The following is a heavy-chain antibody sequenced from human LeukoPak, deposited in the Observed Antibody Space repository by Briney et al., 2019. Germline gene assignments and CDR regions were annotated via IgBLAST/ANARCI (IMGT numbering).Heavy chain of an antibody. D-gene: IGHD2-21*01. CDR3: AQTIRDWFDP. J-gene: IGHJ5*02. CDR2: ISSTSDTI. Sequence: GGSLRLSCVASGFTFKSYSMDWVRQAPGKGLQWISFISSTSDTIYYADSLKGRFTISRDNAKNSLYLQIDSLRAEDTAVYYCAQTIRDWFDPWGQGTLVTVSS. V-gene: IGHV3-48*01. CDR1: GFTFKSYS.